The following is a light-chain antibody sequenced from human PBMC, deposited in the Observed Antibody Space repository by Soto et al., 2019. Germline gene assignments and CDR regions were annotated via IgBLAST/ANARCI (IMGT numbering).Light chain of an antibody. V-gene: IGLV2-14*01. CDR2: DVS. J-gene: IGLJ2*01. CDR1: NNDVGGYNY. CDR3: SSYTSSNTVA. Sequence: QSALTQPASASGSPGQSITISCTGTNNDVGGYNYVSWYQQHPGKVPKLMIYDVSYRPSGVSNRFSGSKSGDTASLTISGLQAEDEADYYCSSYTSSNTVAFGGGTKLTVL.